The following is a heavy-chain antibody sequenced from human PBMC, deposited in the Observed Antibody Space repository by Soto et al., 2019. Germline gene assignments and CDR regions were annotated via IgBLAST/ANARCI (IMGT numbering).Heavy chain of an antibody. D-gene: IGHD2-21*01. Sequence: SETLSLTCAVYGGSFSGYYWNWIRQPPGKGLEWIGEINHSGSTNYNPSLKSRVTISVDTSKNQFSLKLSSVTAADTAVYYCARVEGMATLLYYNYGMDVWGQGTTVTVSS. V-gene: IGHV4-34*01. J-gene: IGHJ6*02. CDR2: INHSGST. CDR3: ARVEGMATLLYYNYGMDV. CDR1: GGSFSGYY.